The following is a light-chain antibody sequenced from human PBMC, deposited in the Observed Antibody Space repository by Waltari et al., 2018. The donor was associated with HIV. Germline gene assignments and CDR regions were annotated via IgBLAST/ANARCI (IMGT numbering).Light chain of an antibody. CDR1: PYNIGSNS. V-gene: IGLV1-44*01. CDR2: SNN. J-gene: IGLJ2*01. Sequence: QSPLTQTPSMSGAPGQRVNISCSGGPYNIGSNSVNWYRQPPGTAPNLLIYSNNQRPSSVPVRFSGSKSATSAFLVISGLQSDDEADYYCATWDDTMSVVFGGGTRLTVL. CDR3: ATWDDTMSVV.